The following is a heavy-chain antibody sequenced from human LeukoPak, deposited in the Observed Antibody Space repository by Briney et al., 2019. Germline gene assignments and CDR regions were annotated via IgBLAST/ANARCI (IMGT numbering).Heavy chain of an antibody. V-gene: IGHV4-39*07. J-gene: IGHJ3*02. CDR2: IYYSGNT. CDR1: GDSISTSNSY. D-gene: IGHD3-22*01. Sequence: SETLSLTCTVSGDSISTSNSYWGWIRQPPGKGLEWIGSIYYSGNTYYNASLKSRVTISVDTSKNQFSLKLSSVTAADTAVYFCARGPYSYDSSGAFDIWGQGTMVTVSS. CDR3: ARGPYSYDSSGAFDI.